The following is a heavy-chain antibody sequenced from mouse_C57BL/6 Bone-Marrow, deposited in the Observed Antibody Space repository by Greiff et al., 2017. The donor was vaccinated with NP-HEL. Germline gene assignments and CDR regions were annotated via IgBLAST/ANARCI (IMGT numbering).Heavy chain of an antibody. V-gene: IGHV1-64*01. CDR1: GYTFTSYW. CDR2: IHPNSGST. D-gene: IGHD1-1*01. Sequence: QVQLQQPGAELVKPGASVKLSCKASGYTFTSYWMHWVKQRPGQGLEWIGMIHPNSGSTNYNEKFKSKATLTVDKSSSTAYMQLSSLTSEDSAVYYCARSPYYGSKGYWGQGTTLTVSS. CDR3: ARSPYYGSKGY. J-gene: IGHJ2*01.